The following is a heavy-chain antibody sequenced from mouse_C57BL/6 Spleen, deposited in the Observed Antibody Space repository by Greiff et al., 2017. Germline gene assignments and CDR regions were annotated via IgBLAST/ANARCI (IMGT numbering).Heavy chain of an antibody. CDR2: IHPNSGST. D-gene: IGHD2-3*01. CDR1: GYTFTSYW. Sequence: VQLQQPGAELVKPRASVKLSCKASGYTFTSYWMHWVKQRPGQGLEWIGMIHPNSGSTNYNEKFKSKATLTVDKSSSTAYMQLSSLTSEDSAVYYCARSDGYYYYYDYWGQGTTLTVSS. CDR3: ARSDGYYYYYDY. J-gene: IGHJ2*01. V-gene: IGHV1-64*01.